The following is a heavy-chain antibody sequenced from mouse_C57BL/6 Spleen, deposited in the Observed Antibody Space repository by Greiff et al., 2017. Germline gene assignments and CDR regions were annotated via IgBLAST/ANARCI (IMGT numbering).Heavy chain of an antibody. Sequence: EVQLQESGPGLVKPSQSLSLTCSVTGYSITSGYYWNWIRQFPGNKLEWMGYISYDGSNNYNPSLKNRISITRDTSKNQFFLKLNSVTTEDTATYYCAREGLLLRSYAMDYWGQGTSVTVSS. D-gene: IGHD1-1*01. CDR2: ISYDGSN. CDR3: AREGLLLRSYAMDY. J-gene: IGHJ4*01. V-gene: IGHV3-6*01. CDR1: GYSITSGYY.